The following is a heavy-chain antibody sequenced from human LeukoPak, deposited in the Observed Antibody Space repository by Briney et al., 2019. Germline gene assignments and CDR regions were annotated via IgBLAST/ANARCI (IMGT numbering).Heavy chain of an antibody. D-gene: IGHD3-22*01. CDR2: ITTSDGNT. CDR3: ARDRGYYDSSGHDY. J-gene: IGHJ4*02. CDR1: GFTFSSYT. V-gene: IGHV3-23*01. Sequence: GSLRLSCAASGFTFSSYTMSWVRQAPGKGLEWVSTITTSDGNTYYADSVKGRFTISRDNSKNTLYLQMNSLRAEDTAVYYCARDRGYYDSSGHDYWGQGTLVTVSS.